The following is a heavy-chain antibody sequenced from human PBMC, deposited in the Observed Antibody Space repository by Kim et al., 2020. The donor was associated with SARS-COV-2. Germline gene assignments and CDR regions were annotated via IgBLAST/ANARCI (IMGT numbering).Heavy chain of an antibody. V-gene: IGHV3-9*01. J-gene: IGHJ6*02. D-gene: IGHD4-17*01. CDR1: GFTFDDYA. Sequence: GGSLRLSCAASGFTFDDYAMHWVRQAPGKGLEGVSGISWNSGSIGYADSVKGRFTISRENAKNSLYLQMNSLRAEDTALYYCAKGLKTKAFDYGDYYYYGMEVWAQGATVTVSS. CDR3: AKGLKTKAFDYGDYYYYGMEV. CDR2: ISWNSGSI.